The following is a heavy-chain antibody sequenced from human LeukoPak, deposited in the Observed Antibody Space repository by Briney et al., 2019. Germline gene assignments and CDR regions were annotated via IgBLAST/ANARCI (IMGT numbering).Heavy chain of an antibody. J-gene: IGHJ4*02. Sequence: GGSLRLSCAASGFTFSDYYMSWIRQAPGKGLEWVSYISGSNGYTNYADSVKGRFTISRDNAKKSLYLQMNSLRAEDTAVYYCAGFYYSAFFEYWGQGTLVTVSS. V-gene: IGHV3-11*03. CDR2: ISGSNGYT. CDR1: GFTFSDYY. D-gene: IGHD4/OR15-4a*01. CDR3: AGFYYSAFFEY.